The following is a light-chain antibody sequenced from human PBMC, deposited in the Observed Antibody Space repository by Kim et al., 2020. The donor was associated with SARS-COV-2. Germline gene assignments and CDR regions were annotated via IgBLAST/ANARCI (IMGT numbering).Light chain of an antibody. CDR2: KAS. V-gene: IGKV1-5*03. Sequence: SAAVGDRCALSCRAEQRISSWLAWEQEKPGKAPTLLIYKASSVESGVPSRFSGSGSGTEFTRTISSLQPDDFATYDCEQYKSYSRSFGQGTKLEI. J-gene: IGKJ2*03. CDR3: EQYKSYSRS. CDR1: QRISSW.